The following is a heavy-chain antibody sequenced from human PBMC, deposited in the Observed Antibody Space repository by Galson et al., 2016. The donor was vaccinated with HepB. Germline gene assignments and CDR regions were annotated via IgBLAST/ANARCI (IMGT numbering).Heavy chain of an antibody. D-gene: IGHD2-2*01. V-gene: IGHV3-30*09. CDR2: ISHDENNK. Sequence: SLRLSCAASGFTFSPYPMHWVRQAPGKGLEGVAVISHDENNKFYGDSAKARFAISRDNSKNTLFLQMDGLRAEDTAVYYCVRGRPYCSSVRCAMDVWGQGATVTVSS. CDR3: VRGRPYCSSVRCAMDV. CDR1: GFTFSPYP. J-gene: IGHJ6*02.